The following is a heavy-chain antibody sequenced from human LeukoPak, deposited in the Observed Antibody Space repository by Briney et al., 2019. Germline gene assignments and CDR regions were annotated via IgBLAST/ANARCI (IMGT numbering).Heavy chain of an antibody. J-gene: IGHJ6*03. CDR3: ARDFEGVHRTTNSYTYYYCMDV. D-gene: IGHD2/OR15-2a*01. CDR2: IYGGST. CDR1: GFTVSDNY. V-gene: IGHV3-53*01. Sequence: PGGSLRLSCAASGFTVSDNYMTWVRHAPGKGLELVSIIYGGSTYYADSVKGRFTISRDNSKNTVYLQMNSLRAEDTAVYYCARDFEGVHRTTNSYTYYYCMDVWGKGTTVIVSS.